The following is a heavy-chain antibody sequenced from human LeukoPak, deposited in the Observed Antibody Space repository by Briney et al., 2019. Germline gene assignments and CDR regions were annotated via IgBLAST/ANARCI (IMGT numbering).Heavy chain of an antibody. CDR3: ARRWNYGRNYYIDV. V-gene: IGHV4-34*01. Sequence: SETLSLTCAVYGGSFSHYYWSWIRQSPGMGLEWIGEINDSGTINYNPSLMSRVTISVDKSKNQFSLKFTSATAADTAVYYCARRWNYGRNYYIDVWGKGATVSLSS. CDR2: INDSGTI. J-gene: IGHJ6*03. CDR1: GGSFSHYY. D-gene: IGHD1-7*01.